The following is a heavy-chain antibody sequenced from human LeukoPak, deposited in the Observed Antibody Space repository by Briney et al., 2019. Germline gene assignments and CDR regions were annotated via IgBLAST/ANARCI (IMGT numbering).Heavy chain of an antibody. CDR1: GFPVNINY. CDR2: IYGGGGT. CDR3: ARDEVAALDY. D-gene: IGHD2-15*01. J-gene: IGHJ4*02. V-gene: IGHV3-53*01. Sequence: GGSLRLSCVASGFPVNINYMNWVRQAPGKGLEWVSVIYGGGGTYYADSVEGRCTISRDNSKNTLYLQMNSLRAEDTAVYYCARDEVAALDYWGQGTLVTVSS.